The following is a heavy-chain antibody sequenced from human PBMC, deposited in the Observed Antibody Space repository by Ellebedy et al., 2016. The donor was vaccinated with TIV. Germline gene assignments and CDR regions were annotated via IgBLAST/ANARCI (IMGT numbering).Heavy chain of an antibody. Sequence: GESLKISCAASGFTLSNFAMSWVRQTPGQGLEWVSAISGSGGSTHYADSVKGRFTISRDNPKNTLYLQMNNLRVEDTAVYYCATQLWNTEFWGQGTPVIVSA. J-gene: IGHJ4*02. D-gene: IGHD5-18*01. CDR1: GFTLSNFA. V-gene: IGHV3-23*01. CDR2: ISGSGGST. CDR3: ATQLWNTEF.